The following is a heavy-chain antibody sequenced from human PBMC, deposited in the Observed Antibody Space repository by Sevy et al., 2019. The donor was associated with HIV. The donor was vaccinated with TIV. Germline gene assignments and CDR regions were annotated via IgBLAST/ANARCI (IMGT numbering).Heavy chain of an antibody. V-gene: IGHV4-34*01. CDR2: INHRGRT. J-gene: IGHJ3*02. D-gene: IGHD2-21*02. CDR1: GGSFSGYY. CDR3: ARGYCGGDCYPNDAFDI. Sequence: SETLSLTCAVYGGSFSGYYGSWIRQPPGKGLEWIGEINHRGRTNYNPSLKSRVTISVDTSKNQFSLKLSSVTAADTAVYYCARGYCGGDCYPNDAFDIWGQGTMVTVSS.